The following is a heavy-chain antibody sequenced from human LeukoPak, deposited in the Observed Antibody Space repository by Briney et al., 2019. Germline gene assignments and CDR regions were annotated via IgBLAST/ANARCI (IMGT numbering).Heavy chain of an antibody. CDR2: ISGNGYST. Sequence: PGGSLRLSCAASGFTFSNHAMNWVRQAPGKELEWVSGISGNGYSTYYADSVKGRFTISRDNSRNTLSLQMNSLRAEDTAVYFCAKGRYSGYDSKDSWGQGTLVTVSS. CDR1: GFTFSNHA. D-gene: IGHD5-12*01. J-gene: IGHJ4*02. CDR3: AKGRYSGYDSKDS. V-gene: IGHV3-23*01.